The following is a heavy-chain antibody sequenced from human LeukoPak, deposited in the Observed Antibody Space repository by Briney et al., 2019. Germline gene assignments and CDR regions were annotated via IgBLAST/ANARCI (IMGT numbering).Heavy chain of an antibody. Sequence: GESLKISCKGSGYSFTSYWIGWVRQMPGKGLEWMGIIYPGDSDTRYSPSFQGQVTISADKSISTAYLQWSSLKASDTAMYYCARRGIAARPGYNWFDPWGQGTLVTVSS. V-gene: IGHV5-51*01. CDR2: IYPGDSDT. D-gene: IGHD6-6*01. J-gene: IGHJ5*02. CDR3: ARRGIAARPGYNWFDP. CDR1: GYSFTSYW.